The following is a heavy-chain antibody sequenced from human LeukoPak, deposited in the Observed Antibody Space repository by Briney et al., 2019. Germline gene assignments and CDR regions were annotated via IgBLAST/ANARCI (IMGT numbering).Heavy chain of an antibody. CDR1: GFTFSSYS. V-gene: IGHV3-21*01. D-gene: IGHD2-2*01. J-gene: IGHJ4*02. Sequence: GGSLRLSCAASGFTFSSYSMNLVRQAPGKGLEWVSSISSSSSYIYYADSVKGRFTISRDNAKNSLYLQMNSLRAEDTAVYYCARDRAADIVVVPASDYWGQGTLVTVSS. CDR3: ARDRAADIVVVPASDY. CDR2: ISSSSSYI.